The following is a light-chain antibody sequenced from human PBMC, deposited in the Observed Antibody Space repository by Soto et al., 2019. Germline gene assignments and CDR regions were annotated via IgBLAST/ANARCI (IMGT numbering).Light chain of an antibody. Sequence: QSVLTQSPSASASLGASVRLTCTLSSVYSSYAIAWHQQQPEKGPRYLMKLNSDGSHNKGDGIPDRFSGSSSGAERYLIISSLQSEDEADYYCQTWVTGMVFGGGTKLTV. V-gene: IGLV4-69*01. CDR2: LNSDGSH. J-gene: IGLJ3*02. CDR1: SVYSSYA. CDR3: QTWVTGMV.